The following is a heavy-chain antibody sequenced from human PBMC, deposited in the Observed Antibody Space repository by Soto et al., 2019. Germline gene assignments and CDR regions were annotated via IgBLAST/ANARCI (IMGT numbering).Heavy chain of an antibody. D-gene: IGHD3-3*01. V-gene: IGHV3-15*01. J-gene: IGHJ6*03. CDR3: TTSHSTYYDXWSGFRYYYYYMDV. Sequence: GGSLRLSCAASGFTFSNAWMSWVRQAPGKGLEWVGRIKSKTDGGTTDYAAPVKGRFTISRGDSKNTLYLQMNSLKTQDTALYYSTTSHSTYYDXWSGFRYYYYYMDVWGKGTTVTVSS. CDR1: GFTFSNAW. CDR2: IKSKTDGGTT.